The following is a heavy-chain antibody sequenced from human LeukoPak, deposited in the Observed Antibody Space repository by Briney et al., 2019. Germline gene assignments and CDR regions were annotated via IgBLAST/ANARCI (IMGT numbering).Heavy chain of an antibody. D-gene: IGHD3-10*01. V-gene: IGHV4-31*03. CDR1: CGSISSGGYY. J-gene: IGHJ4*02. CDR3: ARVDDPDSAFDY. Sequence: KPSQTLSLTCTVSCGSISSGGYYWSWIRQHPGKGLEWIGYIYYSGSTYYNPSLKSRVTISVDTSKNQFSLKLSSVTAADTAVYYCARVDDPDSAFDYWGQGTLVTVSS. CDR2: IYYSGST.